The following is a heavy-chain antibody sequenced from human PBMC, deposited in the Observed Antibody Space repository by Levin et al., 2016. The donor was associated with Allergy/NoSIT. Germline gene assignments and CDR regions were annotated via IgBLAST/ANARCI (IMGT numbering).Heavy chain of an antibody. V-gene: IGHV7-4-1*02. J-gene: IGHJ6*02. CDR2: VNTNTGNP. D-gene: IGHD2-2*01. CDR3: ARSHHCTSTSCFLYFYYGMDV. Sequence: WVRQAPGQGLEWMGWVNTNTGNPTYAQGFSGRFVFSLDTSVSTAYLQISSLKGQDTAVYFCARSHHCTSTSCFLYFYYGMDVWGQGTTVTVSS.